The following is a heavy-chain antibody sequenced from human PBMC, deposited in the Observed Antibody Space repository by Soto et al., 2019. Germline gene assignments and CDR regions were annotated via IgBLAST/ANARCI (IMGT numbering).Heavy chain of an antibody. V-gene: IGHV1-69*06. J-gene: IGHJ6*02. D-gene: IGHD3-10*01. CDR3: ARGQYYSSGSAATSYFYFGIDV. Sequence: QLQLEQSGPEVKKPGSSVKVSCKASGRSFSSDGVSWVRQAQDQALEGRGGIFPFFGNTKYVQRFQGRLTITADKSTSTVYMEMSSLSSEDTAVYFCARGQYYSSGSAATSYFYFGIDVWGQGTTVIVSS. CDR1: GRSFSSDG. CDR2: IFPFFGNT.